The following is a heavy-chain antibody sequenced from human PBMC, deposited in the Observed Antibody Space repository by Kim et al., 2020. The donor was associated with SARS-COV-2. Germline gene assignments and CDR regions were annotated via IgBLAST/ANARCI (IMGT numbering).Heavy chain of an antibody. CDR2: IYSGDST. V-gene: IGHV3-66*01. CDR1: GFTVSSNY. D-gene: IGHD2-21*02. CDR3: ASEGGGTYCGADCYLDY. Sequence: GGSLRLSCAASGFTVSSNYMSWVRQAPGKGLEWVSVIYSGDSTYYADSVKGRFTISRDNSKNTLYLQMNSLRAEDTAVYYCASEGGGTYCGADCYLDYWGQGTLVTVSS. J-gene: IGHJ4*02.